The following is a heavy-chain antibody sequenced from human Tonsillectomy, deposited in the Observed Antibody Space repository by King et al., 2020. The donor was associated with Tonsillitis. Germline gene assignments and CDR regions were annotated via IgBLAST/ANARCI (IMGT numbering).Heavy chain of an antibody. CDR3: ARDRRIGWELLHFSDY. D-gene: IGHD1-26*01. Sequence: QLVQSGAEVKKPGASVTVSCKASGYSFTGYHIHWVRQAPGQGLEWMGWINSNCGGTNYAQKFQGRVTMTRDKSISTAYMELSSLRSDDTAVYYCARDRRIGWELLHFSDYWGQGTLVTVSS. CDR2: INSNCGGT. J-gene: IGHJ4*02. V-gene: IGHV1-2*02. CDR1: GYSFTGYH.